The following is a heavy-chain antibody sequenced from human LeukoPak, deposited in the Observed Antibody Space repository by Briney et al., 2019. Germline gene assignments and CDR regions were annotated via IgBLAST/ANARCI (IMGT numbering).Heavy chain of an antibody. CDR1: GYTFTSYG. D-gene: IGHD3-22*01. J-gene: IGHJ4*02. V-gene: IGHV1-18*01. Sequence: EASVKVSCKASGYTFTSYGISWVRQAPGQGLEWMGWISAYNGNTNYAQKLQGRVTMTTDTSTSTAYMELRSLRSDDTAVYYCASFGLSQWLSHLVFDYWGQGTLVTVSS. CDR2: ISAYNGNT. CDR3: ASFGLSQWLSHLVFDY.